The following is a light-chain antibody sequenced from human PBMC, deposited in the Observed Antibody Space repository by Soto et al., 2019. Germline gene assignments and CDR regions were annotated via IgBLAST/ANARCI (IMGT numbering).Light chain of an antibody. Sequence: DIQMTQSPSSLSASVGDRVTITCRASQSISSYLNWYQQKPGKAPKLLIYAASSLQSGVPSRFSCSGSGTDFTLTISSLQPEEFATYYCQQSSSTPITFGQGTRLEIK. CDR2: AAS. CDR3: QQSSSTPIT. CDR1: QSISSY. V-gene: IGKV1-39*01. J-gene: IGKJ5*01.